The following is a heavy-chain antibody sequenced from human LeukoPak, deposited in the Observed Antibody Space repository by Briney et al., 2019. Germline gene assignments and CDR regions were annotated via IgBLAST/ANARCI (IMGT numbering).Heavy chain of an antibody. CDR2: INPGDSDT. CDR1: GYSFTSYW. CDR3: ARRIGSGWYDY. V-gene: IGHV5-51*01. Sequence: GESLKISCKGSGYSFTSYWIGWVRQMPGKGPEWLGIINPGDSDTRYSPSFQGQVTISADKSISTANLQWSSLKASDTAMYYCARRIGSGWYDYWGQGTLVTVSS. J-gene: IGHJ4*02. D-gene: IGHD6-19*01.